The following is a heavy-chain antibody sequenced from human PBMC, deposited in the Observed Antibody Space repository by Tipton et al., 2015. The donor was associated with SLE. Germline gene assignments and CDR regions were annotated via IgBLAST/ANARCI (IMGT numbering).Heavy chain of an antibody. D-gene: IGHD2-15*01. Sequence: SLRLSCAASGFTFSSYSMNWVRQAPGKGLEWVSSISSSSSYIYYADSVKGRITISRDNAKNSLYLQMNSLRAEDTAVYYCARDRLDGGRVHHFDSWVQGTLVTVSS. CDR1: GFTFSSYS. CDR3: ARDRLDGGRVHHFDS. J-gene: IGHJ4*02. CDR2: ISSSSSYI. V-gene: IGHV3-21*03.